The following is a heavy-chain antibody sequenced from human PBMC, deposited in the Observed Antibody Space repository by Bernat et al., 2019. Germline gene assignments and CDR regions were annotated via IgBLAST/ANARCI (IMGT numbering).Heavy chain of an antibody. V-gene: IGHV3-7*04. CDR3: ARDGNTVTTIYYDSSGYYYDPYYFDY. D-gene: IGHD3-22*01. J-gene: IGHJ4*02. CDR2: IKQDGSEK. Sequence: EVQLVESGGGLVQPGGSLRLSCAASGFTFSSYWMSWVRQAPGKGLEWVANIKQDGSEKYYVDSVKGRFTISRDNAKNSLYLQMNSLRAEDTAVYYCARDGNTVTTIYYDSSGYYYDPYYFDYWGQGTLVTVSS. CDR1: GFTFSSYW.